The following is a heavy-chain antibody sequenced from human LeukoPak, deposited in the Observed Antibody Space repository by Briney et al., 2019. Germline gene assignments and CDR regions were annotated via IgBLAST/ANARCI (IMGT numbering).Heavy chain of an antibody. D-gene: IGHD3-10*01. V-gene: IGHV4-59*01. CDR2: IYHSGST. CDR3: ARDIWFGEQAYFDY. J-gene: IGHJ4*02. Sequence: SETLSLTCTVSGGSISSYYWSWIRQPPGKGLEWIGYIYHSGSTNYNPSLKSRVTISVDTSKNQFSLKLSSVTAADTAVYYCARDIWFGEQAYFDYWGQGTLVTVSS. CDR1: GGSISSYY.